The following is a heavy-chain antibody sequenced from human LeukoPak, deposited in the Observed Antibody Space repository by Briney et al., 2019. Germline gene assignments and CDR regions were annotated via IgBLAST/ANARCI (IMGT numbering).Heavy chain of an antibody. D-gene: IGHD3-16*02. CDR1: GGSISSYY. Sequence: PSETLSLTCTVSGGSISSYYWSWIRQPSGKGLEWIGYIYYSGSTNYNPSLKSRVTISVDTSKNQFSLKLSSVTAADTAVYYCARFGYVWGSYRSEDYYYMDVWGKGTTVTVSS. CDR2: IYYSGST. J-gene: IGHJ6*03. V-gene: IGHV4-59*01. CDR3: ARFGYVWGSYRSEDYYYMDV.